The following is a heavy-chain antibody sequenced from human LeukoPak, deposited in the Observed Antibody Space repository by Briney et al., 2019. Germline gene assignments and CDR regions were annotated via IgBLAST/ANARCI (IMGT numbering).Heavy chain of an antibody. CDR2: IKSGGGT. CDR1: GFTFNTYV. J-gene: IGHJ4*02. CDR3: TKVRPPPGSGWYGGDDY. D-gene: IGHD6-19*01. Sequence: GGSLRLSCAASGFTFNTYVMSWVRQTPGKGLQWVSSIKSGGGTDYADSVKGRFTISRDNSKNTLYLQMNSLGAEDPSIYYCTKVRPPPGSGWYGGDDYWGQGTLVTVSS. V-gene: IGHV3-23*01.